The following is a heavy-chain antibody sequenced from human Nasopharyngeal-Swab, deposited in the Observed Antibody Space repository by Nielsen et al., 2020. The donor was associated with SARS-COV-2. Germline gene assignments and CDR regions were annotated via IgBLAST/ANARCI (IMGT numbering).Heavy chain of an antibody. J-gene: IGHJ6*02. CDR3: ARDMSGYNNAYGVFYYYYAMDV. CDR1: GFTFSDYY. CDR2: ISGSGSSI. D-gene: IGHD5-18*01. V-gene: IGHV3-11*01. Sequence: GGSLRLSCAASGFTFSDYYMSWIRQAPGKGLEGVSYISGSGSSIYYADSVRGRFTISRDNAKKSLYLQMNSLRAEDTAVYFCARDMSGYNNAYGVFYYYYAMDVWGQGTTVTVSS.